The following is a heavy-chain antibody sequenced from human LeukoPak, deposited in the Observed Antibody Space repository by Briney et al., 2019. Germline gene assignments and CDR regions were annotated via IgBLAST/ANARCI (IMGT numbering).Heavy chain of an antibody. V-gene: IGHV3-11*01. CDR1: GFTFSDYY. Sequence: GGSLRLPCAASGFTFSDYYMSWIRQAPGKGLEWVSYISSSGSTIYYADSVKGRFTISRDNAKNSLYLQMNSLRAEDTAVYYCARMVGGYSGYNVYFDYWGQGTLVTVSS. CDR2: ISSSGSTI. J-gene: IGHJ4*02. CDR3: ARMVGGYSGYNVYFDY. D-gene: IGHD5-12*01.